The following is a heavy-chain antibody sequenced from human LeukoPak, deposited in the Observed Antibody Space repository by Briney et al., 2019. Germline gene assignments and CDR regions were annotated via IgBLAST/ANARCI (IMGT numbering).Heavy chain of an antibody. CDR3: ARHDYGDYGQVFDY. V-gene: IGHV4-30-2*01. Sequence: SQTLSLTCTVSGGSISSGGYYWSWIRQPPGKGLEWIGYIYHSGSTYYNPSLKSRVTVSVDTSKNQFSLNLSSVTAADTAVYYCARHDYGDYGQVFDYWGPGTLVTVSS. J-gene: IGHJ4*02. D-gene: IGHD4-17*01. CDR1: GGSISSGGYY. CDR2: IYHSGST.